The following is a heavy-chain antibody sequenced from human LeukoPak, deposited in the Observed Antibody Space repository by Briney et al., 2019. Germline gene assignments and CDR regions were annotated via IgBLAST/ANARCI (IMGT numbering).Heavy chain of an antibody. CDR2: INPNSGGT. CDR3: ARSPHYYDSSGYSGAFDF. Sequence: GASVKVSCKASGYTFTGYYTHRARQAHGQGLEWMGWINPNSGGTNYAQKFQGRVTMTMDTYISTAYMELSRLRSDDAAVYYCARSPHYYDSSGYSGAFDFWGGGTMVTASS. J-gene: IGHJ3*01. V-gene: IGHV1-2*02. CDR1: GYTFTGYY. D-gene: IGHD3-22*01.